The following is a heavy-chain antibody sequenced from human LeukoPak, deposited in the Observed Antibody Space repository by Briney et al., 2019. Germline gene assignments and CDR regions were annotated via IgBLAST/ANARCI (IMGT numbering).Heavy chain of an antibody. D-gene: IGHD3-3*01. J-gene: IGHJ5*02. CDR3: GRGGIPIFPPP. CDR2: IYYSGST. Sequence: SETLSLTCTVSGGSISSSSYYWGWIRQPPGKGLEWIGSIYYSGSTYYTPSLKSRVTISVDTSKNQFSLKLSSVTAADPAVYSCGRGGIPIFPPPWGQGTMVTVSS. V-gene: IGHV4-39*01. CDR1: GGSISSSSYY.